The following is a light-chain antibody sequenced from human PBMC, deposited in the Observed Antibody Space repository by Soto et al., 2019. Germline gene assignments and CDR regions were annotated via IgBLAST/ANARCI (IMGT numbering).Light chain of an antibody. J-gene: IGKJ3*01. Sequence: DIQMTQSPSILSASVGDRVTITCRASQSISSWLAWYQQKPGKAPKLLIYTASSLESGVPSRFSGSGSGTEFTLTISSLQPDDFATYYCQHYNTYSVTFGPGTKVEIK. CDR1: QSISSW. CDR3: QHYNTYSVT. CDR2: TAS. V-gene: IGKV1-5*03.